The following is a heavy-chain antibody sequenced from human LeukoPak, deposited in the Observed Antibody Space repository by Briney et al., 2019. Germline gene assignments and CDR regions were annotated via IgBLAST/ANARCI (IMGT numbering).Heavy chain of an antibody. Sequence: ASVKVSCKASGGTFSSYAISWVRQAPGQGLEWMGGIIPIFGTAYYAQKFQGRVTITADESTSTAYMELSSLRSEDTAVYYCASDVHSTADPYDYWGQGTLVTVSS. D-gene: IGHD2-2*01. CDR2: IIPIFGTA. V-gene: IGHV1-69*13. J-gene: IGHJ4*02. CDR1: GGTFSSYA. CDR3: ASDVHSTADPYDY.